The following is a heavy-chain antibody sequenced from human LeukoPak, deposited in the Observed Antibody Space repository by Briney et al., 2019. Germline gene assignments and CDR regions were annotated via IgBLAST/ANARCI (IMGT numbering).Heavy chain of an antibody. D-gene: IGHD3-22*01. CDR2: ISDSGGGT. CDR1: GFTFSSYA. Sequence: GSLRLSCAASGFTFSSYAMSWVRQAPGTGLEWVSAISDSGGGTYYAASVRGRFTISRDNSKNTLHLQMNSLRAEDTAVYYCAKYYYDSSGSRHFDYWGQGTLVTVSS. V-gene: IGHV3-23*01. J-gene: IGHJ4*02. CDR3: AKYYYDSSGSRHFDY.